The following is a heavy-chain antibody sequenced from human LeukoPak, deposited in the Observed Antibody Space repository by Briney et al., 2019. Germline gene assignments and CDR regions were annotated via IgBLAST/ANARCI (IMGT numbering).Heavy chain of an antibody. V-gene: IGHV1-69*02. D-gene: IGHD5-24*01. Sequence: GSSVKVSCKASGGIFSSYTFNWVRQAPGQGLEWMGRAIPILGIATYAQKFQGRITITADKSTSTAYMELSSLRSDDTAMYYCASEPDVDMSTFRGEAFDIWGQGTMVTVSS. J-gene: IGHJ3*02. CDR2: AIPILGIA. CDR3: ASEPDVDMSTFRGEAFDI. CDR1: GGIFSSYT.